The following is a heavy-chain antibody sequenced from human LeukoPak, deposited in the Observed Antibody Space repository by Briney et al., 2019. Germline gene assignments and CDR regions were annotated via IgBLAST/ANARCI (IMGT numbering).Heavy chain of an antibody. CDR3: AKDRSGGIFDY. D-gene: IGHD2-21*01. J-gene: IGHJ4*02. CDR1: GFTFSSYG. Sequence: GGSLRPSCAASGFTFSSYGMHWVRQAPGKGLEWVAVISHDGSNKYYADSVKGRFTISRDNSKNTLYLQMNSLRAEDTAVYYCAKDRSGGIFDYWGQGTLVTVSS. CDR2: ISHDGSNK. V-gene: IGHV3-30*18.